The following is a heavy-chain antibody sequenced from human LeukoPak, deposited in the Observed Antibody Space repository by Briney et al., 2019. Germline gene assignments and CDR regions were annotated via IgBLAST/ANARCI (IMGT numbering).Heavy chain of an antibody. D-gene: IGHD5-12*01. CDR1: GGTFSSYA. V-gene: IGHV1-69*04. CDR3: ASTDRYSGYDLRY. J-gene: IGHJ4*02. Sequence: GASVKVSCKASGGTFSSYAISWVRQAPGQGLGWMGRIIPILGIANYAQKFQGRVTITADKSTSTAYMELSSLRSEDTAVYYCASTDRYSGYDLRYWGQGTLVTVSS. CDR2: IIPILGIA.